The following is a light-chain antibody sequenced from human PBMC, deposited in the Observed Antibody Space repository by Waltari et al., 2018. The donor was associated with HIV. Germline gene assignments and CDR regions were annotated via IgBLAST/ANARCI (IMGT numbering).Light chain of an antibody. CDR2: DNN. V-gene: IGLV1-51*01. J-gene: IGLJ2*01. CDR3: GTWDSSLSAGV. Sequence: QSVFTQPPSVSAAPGQKVAISCSGSSSNLGYNYVSWYQQLPGTAPKLLIYDNNKRPSGIPDRFSGSKSGTSATLGITGLQTGDEADYYCGTWDSSLSAGVFGGGTKLTVL. CDR1: SSNLGYNY.